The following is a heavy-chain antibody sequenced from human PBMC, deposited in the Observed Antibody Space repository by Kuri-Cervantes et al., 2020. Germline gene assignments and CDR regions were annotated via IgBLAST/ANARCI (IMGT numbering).Heavy chain of an antibody. CDR2: FDHTGKT. CDR3: ARGGYNFWSGYYTPDFLDY. J-gene: IGHJ4*02. D-gene: IGHD3-3*01. V-gene: IGHV4-34*01. CDR1: GGSFSGYF. Sequence: SQTLSLTCVVYGGSFSGYFWTWVRQPPGKGLEWIGEFDHTGKTNYNPSLKTRVTISVDTSQNHFSLKLSSVTAADTAVYYCARGGYNFWSGYYTPDFLDYWGQGTLVTVSS.